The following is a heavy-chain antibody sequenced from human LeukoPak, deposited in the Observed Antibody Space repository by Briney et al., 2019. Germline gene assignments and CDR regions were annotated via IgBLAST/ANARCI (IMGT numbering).Heavy chain of an antibody. J-gene: IGHJ5*02. CDR3: AKGSGINHYHWIDP. CDR2: ISGSGDET. Sequence: GGSLRLSCAASGFTFRNYAMSWVRQAPGKGLEWVSAISGSGDETNYADSVKGRFTISRDNSKNTLYLQMDSLRAEDTALYYCAKGSGINHYHWIDPWGQGTLVTVSS. D-gene: IGHD1-14*01. CDR1: GFTFRNYA. V-gene: IGHV3-23*01.